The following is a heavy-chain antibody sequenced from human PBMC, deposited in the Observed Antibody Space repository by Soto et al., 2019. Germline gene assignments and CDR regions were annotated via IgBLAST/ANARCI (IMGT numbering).Heavy chain of an antibody. D-gene: IGHD3-3*01. V-gene: IGHV1-58*01. CDR1: GFTFTSSA. CDR2: IVVGSGNT. CDR3: AAGLGGDFWSGYYVSSFDY. J-gene: IGHJ4*02. Sequence: QMQLVQSGPEVKKPGTSVKVSCKASGFTFTSSAVQWVRQARGQRLEWIGWIVVGSGNTNYAQKFPERVTSPRDMSTSTAYMELSSLRSEDTAVYYCAAGLGGDFWSGYYVSSFDYWGQGTLVTVSS.